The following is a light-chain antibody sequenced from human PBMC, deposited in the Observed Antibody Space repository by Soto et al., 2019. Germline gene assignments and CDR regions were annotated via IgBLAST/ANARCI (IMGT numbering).Light chain of an antibody. Sequence: EIVLTQSPGTLSLSPGERATLSCRASQSVSSSYLAWYQQKPGQAPRLLIYVASSRATGIPDRFSGSGSGTDFTLTISGLEPEDFAVYYCQQYGSSPPWTCGQGTKVESK. CDR1: QSVSSSY. CDR3: QQYGSSPPWT. CDR2: VAS. J-gene: IGKJ1*01. V-gene: IGKV3-20*01.